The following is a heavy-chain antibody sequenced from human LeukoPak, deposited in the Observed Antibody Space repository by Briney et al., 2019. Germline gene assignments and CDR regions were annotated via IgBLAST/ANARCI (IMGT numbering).Heavy chain of an antibody. V-gene: IGHV3-21*05. CDR2: ISSSSSYT. CDR1: GFTFSSYA. D-gene: IGHD3-10*01. CDR3: ARGGRVWFGEGVGY. Sequence: GGSLRLSCAASGFTFSSYAMTWVRQAPGKGLEWVSYISSSSSYTNYADSVKGRFTISRDNAKNSLYLQMNSLRAEDTAVYYCARGGRVWFGEGVGYWGQGTLVTVSS. J-gene: IGHJ4*02.